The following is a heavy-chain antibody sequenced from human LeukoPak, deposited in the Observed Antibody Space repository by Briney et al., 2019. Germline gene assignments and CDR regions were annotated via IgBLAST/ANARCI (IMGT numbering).Heavy chain of an antibody. Sequence: GGSLRLSCAASGFSFSGYGMHWVRQAPGKGLEWLAVISYDGNNKYYADSVRGRFTISRDNSKNTLYLQMNSLRPEDTAVYYCAARSNNWYVLDYWGQGTLVTVSS. D-gene: IGHD6-13*01. J-gene: IGHJ4*02. CDR2: ISYDGNNK. V-gene: IGHV3-30*03. CDR3: AARSNNWYVLDY. CDR1: GFSFSGYG.